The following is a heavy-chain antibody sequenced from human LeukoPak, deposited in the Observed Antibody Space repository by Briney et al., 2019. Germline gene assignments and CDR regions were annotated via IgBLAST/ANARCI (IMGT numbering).Heavy chain of an antibody. CDR2: IYWDDDK. Sequence: SGPTLVNPTQTLTLTCTFSGFSLSTSGVGVGWIRQPPGKALEWLALIYWDDDKRYSPSLKSRLTITKDTSKNQVVLTMTNMDPVDTATYYCAHSRRPGQVQSISPYFDYWGQETLVTVSS. J-gene: IGHJ4*02. D-gene: IGHD2-2*01. CDR3: AHSRRPGQVQSISPYFDY. CDR1: GFSLSTSGVG. V-gene: IGHV2-5*02.